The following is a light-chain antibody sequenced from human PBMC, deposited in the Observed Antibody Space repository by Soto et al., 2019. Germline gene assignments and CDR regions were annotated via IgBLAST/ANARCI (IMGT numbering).Light chain of an antibody. CDR2: SNT. CDR3: VAWDDALGGLVV. CDR1: TSNIGINT. Sequence: QSVLTQPPSVSGTPGQRVSISCSGSTSNIGINTVNWYQQLPGTAPKLLIYSNTQRPSGVPERFSGSKSGTSASLAISGLRSEDEADYYCVAWDDALGGLVVFGGGTKLTVL. J-gene: IGLJ2*01. V-gene: IGLV1-44*01.